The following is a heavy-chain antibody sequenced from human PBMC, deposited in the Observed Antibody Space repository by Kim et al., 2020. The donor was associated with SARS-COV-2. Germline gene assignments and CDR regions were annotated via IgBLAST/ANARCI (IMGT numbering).Heavy chain of an antibody. D-gene: IGHD2-21*01. J-gene: IGHJ4*02. CDR3: ARQNGVIHLFDY. V-gene: IGHV4-39*01. Sequence: FYNASLKSRVTISVDTSKGQFSLKLSSVTAADTAVYYCARQNGVIHLFDYWGQGTLVTVSS.